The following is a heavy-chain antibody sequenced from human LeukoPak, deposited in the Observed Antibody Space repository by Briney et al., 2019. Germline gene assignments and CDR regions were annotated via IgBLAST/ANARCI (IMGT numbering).Heavy chain of an antibody. D-gene: IGHD3-22*01. CDR1: GGSISSSSYY. CDR2: IYYSGST. V-gene: IGHV4-39*01. CDR3: ARQTMIVVVITSFSPGAFDI. J-gene: IGHJ3*02. Sequence: SETLSLTCTVSGGSISSSSYYWGWIRQPPGKGLEWIGSIYYSGSTHYNPSLKSRVTISVDTSKNQFSLKLSSVTAAGTAVYYCARQTMIVVVITSFSPGAFDIWGQGTMVTVSS.